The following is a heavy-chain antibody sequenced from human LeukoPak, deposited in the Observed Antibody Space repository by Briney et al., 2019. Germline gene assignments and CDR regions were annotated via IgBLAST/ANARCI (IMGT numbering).Heavy chain of an antibody. CDR3: ARVRSRRIAAAAPGDY. CDR1: GFTVSSNY. J-gene: IGHJ4*02. V-gene: IGHV3-66*02. CDR2: IYSGGST. D-gene: IGHD6-13*01. Sequence: GGSLRLSCAASGFTVSSNYMSWVRQAPGKGLEWVSVIYSGGSTYYADSVKGRFTISRDNSKNTLYLQMNSLRAEDTAVYYCARVRSRRIAAAAPGDYWGQGTLVTVSS.